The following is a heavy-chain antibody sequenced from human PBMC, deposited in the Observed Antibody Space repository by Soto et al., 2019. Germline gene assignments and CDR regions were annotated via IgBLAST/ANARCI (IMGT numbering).Heavy chain of an antibody. D-gene: IGHD6-19*01. CDR2: IYYSGST. CDR3: ARLFRSSGWPADY. Sequence: PSETLSLTCTVSGGSISSSSYYWGWIRQPPGKGLEWIGSIYYSGSTYYNPSLKSRVTISVDTSKNQFSLKLSSVTAADTAVYYCARLFRSSGWPADYWGQGALVTVS. V-gene: IGHV4-39*01. CDR1: GGSISSSSYY. J-gene: IGHJ4*02.